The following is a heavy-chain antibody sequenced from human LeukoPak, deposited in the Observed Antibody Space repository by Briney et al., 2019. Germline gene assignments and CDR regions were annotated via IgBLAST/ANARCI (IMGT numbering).Heavy chain of an antibody. CDR3: ARAYDILPDAFDI. J-gene: IGHJ3*02. CDR1: GYTFTSYD. D-gene: IGHD3-9*01. Sequence: ASVKVSFKASGYTFTSYDINWVRQATGQGLEWMGWMNPNSGNTGYAQKFQGRVTMNRNTSISTAYMELSSLRSEDTAVYYCARAYDILPDAFDIWGQGTMVTVSS. V-gene: IGHV1-8*01. CDR2: MNPNSGNT.